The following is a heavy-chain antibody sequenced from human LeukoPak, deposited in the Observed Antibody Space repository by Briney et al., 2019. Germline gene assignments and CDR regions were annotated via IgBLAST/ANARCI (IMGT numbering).Heavy chain of an antibody. D-gene: IGHD3-10*01. CDR2: ISSSSRYT. J-gene: IGHJ4*02. CDR3: ARVRSRGVIID. Sequence: GSLRLSCAASGFTFSDYYMSCIRQAPGKWLEWDSYISSSSRYTNYADYVKGRFTISRDNAKNSLYLQMYSLRAEDTAVYYCARVRSRGVIIDWGQGTLVTVPS. V-gene: IGHV3-11*06. CDR1: GFTFSDYY.